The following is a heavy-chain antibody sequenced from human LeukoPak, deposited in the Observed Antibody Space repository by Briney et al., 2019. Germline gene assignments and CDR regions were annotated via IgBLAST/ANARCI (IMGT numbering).Heavy chain of an antibody. CDR3: VFGELLSTRYYFDY. D-gene: IGHD3-10*02. J-gene: IGHJ4*02. CDR1: GYTFTGYY. Sequence: ASVKVSCKASGYTFTGYYMHWVRQAPGQGLEWMGGIIPIFGTANYAQKFQGRVTITADKSTSTAYMELSSLRSEDTAVYYCVFGELLSTRYYFDYWGQGTLVTVSS. V-gene: IGHV1-69*06. CDR2: IIPIFGTA.